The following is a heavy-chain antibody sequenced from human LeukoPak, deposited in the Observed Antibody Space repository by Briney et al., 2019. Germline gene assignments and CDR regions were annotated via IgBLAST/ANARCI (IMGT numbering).Heavy chain of an antibody. CDR1: GYTCPSYD. V-gene: IGHV1-8*01. CDR3: ARRLYDDISGYYVLATADYYYYMDV. J-gene: IGHJ6*03. CDR2: MNSNSGHT. Sequence: GAAVKVSWKASGYTCPSYDINWERRATGKGLEWVGYMNSNSGHTGYAEEFQGRVTLNRNTSTGTGYMELSSLRSEDTAVYYCARRLYDDISGYYVLATADYYYYMDVWGKGTMVTVSS. D-gene: IGHD3-22*01.